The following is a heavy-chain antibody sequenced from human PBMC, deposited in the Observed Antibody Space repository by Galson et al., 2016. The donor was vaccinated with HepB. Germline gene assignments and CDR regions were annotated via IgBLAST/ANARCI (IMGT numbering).Heavy chain of an antibody. CDR3: SRGTYNGVPRDI. J-gene: IGHJ4*02. D-gene: IGHD2-8*01. CDR1: GYTFTSSG. V-gene: IGHV1-69*06. CDR2: FIPMYSPS. Sequence: SVKVSCKASGYTFTSSGMHWVRQAPGQGLEWLGGFIPMYSPSDYGQKFQGRISITVDKSTNTAYMELRSLQFEDTAVYYCSRGTYNGVPRDIWGQGTLVTVSS.